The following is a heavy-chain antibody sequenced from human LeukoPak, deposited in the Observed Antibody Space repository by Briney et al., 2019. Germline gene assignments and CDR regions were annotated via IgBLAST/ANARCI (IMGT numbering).Heavy chain of an antibody. CDR3: ARGICSGGGCYSSRLAFDI. CDR2: IKQDGSEQ. Sequence: TGGSLRLSCAASGFILSNYWMNWVRQAPGKGLEWVANIKQDGSEQYYVDSVKGRFTISRDNAKNSLHLQMNSLRDEDTAVYYCARGICSGGGCYSSRLAFDIWGQGTMVTVSS. V-gene: IGHV3-7*02. J-gene: IGHJ3*02. D-gene: IGHD2-15*01. CDR1: GFILSNYW.